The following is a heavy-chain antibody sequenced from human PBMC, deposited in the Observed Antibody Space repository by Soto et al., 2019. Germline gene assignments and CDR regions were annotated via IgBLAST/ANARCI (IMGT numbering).Heavy chain of an antibody. CDR2: LSRGGGTT. D-gene: IGHD6-6*01. CDR1: GFTFSSHG. J-gene: IGHJ3*01. CDR3: AKDRQYRTDVFDV. Sequence: EAQLLESGGDWDQPGGSLRLSCAASGFTFSSHGMSWVRQAPGKGLEWIAGLSRGGGTTYYADSVKGRFTISRDNSKNTLDLIMNSLNVEDTARYYCAKDRQYRTDVFDVWGQGTMVTVSS. V-gene: IGHV3-23*01.